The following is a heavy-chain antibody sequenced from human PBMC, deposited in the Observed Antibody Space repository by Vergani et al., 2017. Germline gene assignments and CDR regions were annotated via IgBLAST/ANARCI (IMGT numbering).Heavy chain of an antibody. CDR2: ISARYPST. V-gene: IGHV3-23*04. D-gene: IGHD3-22*01. CDR3: ARLSYDTTPYLQGGYDC. J-gene: IGHJ4*02. Sequence: EVQLVESGGGLVPPGRSLRLSCAASGFTFSACPMTWVRQAPGKGLGWVSAISARYPSTYYADSVKGRFTISRDNSENMLYLQMNSLRAEDTAVYYCARLSYDTTPYLQGGYDCWGQGTLVSVSS. CDR1: GFTFSACP.